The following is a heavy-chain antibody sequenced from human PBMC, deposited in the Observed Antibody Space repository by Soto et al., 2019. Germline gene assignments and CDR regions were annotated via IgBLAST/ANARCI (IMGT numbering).Heavy chain of an antibody. J-gene: IGHJ3*02. CDR1: GGSISSYY. V-gene: IGHV4-59*01. D-gene: IGHD3-22*01. CDR3: ARGILMYYYDSSGSAPVLDI. Sequence: SETLYLTCTVSGGSISSYYWSWIRQPPGKGLERIGYIYYSGSTNYNPSLKSRVTISVDTSKNQFSLKLSSVTAADTAVYYCARGILMYYYDSSGSAPVLDIWGQGTMVT. CDR2: IYYSGST.